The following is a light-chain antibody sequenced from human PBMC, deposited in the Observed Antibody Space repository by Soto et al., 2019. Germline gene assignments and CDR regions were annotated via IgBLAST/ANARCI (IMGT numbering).Light chain of an antibody. J-gene: IGKJ1*01. V-gene: IGKV3-20*01. CDR2: GAS. CDR3: QQYGSSPRT. Sequence: EIVLTQSPGPLSLSPGARATLSCRASQRVSSSYLAWYQQKPGQAPRLLIYGASSRATGIPDRFSGSGSGTDCTLTISRREPEDLAVYYWQQYGSSPRTFGQGTKVEIK. CDR1: QRVSSSY.